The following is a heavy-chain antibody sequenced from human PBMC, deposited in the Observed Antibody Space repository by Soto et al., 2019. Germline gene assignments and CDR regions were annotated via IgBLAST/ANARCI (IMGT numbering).Heavy chain of an antibody. D-gene: IGHD2-15*01. Sequence: ASVKVSCKASGYTFTGYYMHWVRQAPGQGLEWMGWINPNSGGTNYAQKFQGWVTMTRDTSISTAYMELSRLRSDDTAVYYCARSVVAAPPYFDYWGQGTLVTVSS. CDR2: INPNSGGT. CDR1: GYTFTGYY. V-gene: IGHV1-2*04. J-gene: IGHJ4*02. CDR3: ARSVVAAPPYFDY.